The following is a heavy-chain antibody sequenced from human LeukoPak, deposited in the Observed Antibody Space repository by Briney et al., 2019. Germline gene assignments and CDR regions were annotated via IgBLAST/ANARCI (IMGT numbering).Heavy chain of an antibody. J-gene: IGHJ4*02. Sequence: GGSLRLSCAASGFTFSTYDMSWVRQAPGKGLEWVSTISDSGGSAYYADSVKGRFTISRDNSENTLYLQMNSLRAEDTAVYYCARDTMVRGYWGQGTLVTVSS. D-gene: IGHD3-10*01. CDR2: ISDSGGSA. CDR1: GFTFSTYD. V-gene: IGHV3-23*01. CDR3: ARDTMVRGY.